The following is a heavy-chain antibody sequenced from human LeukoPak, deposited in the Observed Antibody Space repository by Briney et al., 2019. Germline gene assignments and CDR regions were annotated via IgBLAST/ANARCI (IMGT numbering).Heavy chain of an antibody. D-gene: IGHD3-3*01. CDR3: ARDPDRVSNFWSGWGAFDI. CDR2: IIPIFGTA. Sequence: ASVKVSCKASGGTFSSYAISWVRQAPGQGLEWMGGIIPIFGTANYAQKFQGRVTITADESTSTAYMELSSLRSEDTAVYYCARDPDRVSNFWSGWGAFDIWGQGTMVTVSS. V-gene: IGHV1-69*13. CDR1: GGTFSSYA. J-gene: IGHJ3*02.